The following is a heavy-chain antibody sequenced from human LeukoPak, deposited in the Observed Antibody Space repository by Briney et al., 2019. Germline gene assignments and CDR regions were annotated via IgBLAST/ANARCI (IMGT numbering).Heavy chain of an antibody. D-gene: IGHD1-26*01. CDR1: GFTFSSYG. CDR2: ISGSGGST. J-gene: IGHJ6*03. CDR3: AKVSSGWEYYYMDV. V-gene: IGHV3-23*01. Sequence: GGSLRLSCAASGFTFSSYGMSWVRQAPGKGLEWVSAISGSGGSTYYADSVKGRFTISRDNSKNTLYLQMNSLRAEDTAVYYCAKVSSGWEYYYMDVWGKGTTVTISS.